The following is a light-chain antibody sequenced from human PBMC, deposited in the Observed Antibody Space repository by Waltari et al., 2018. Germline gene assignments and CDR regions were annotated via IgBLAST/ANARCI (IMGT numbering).Light chain of an antibody. J-gene: IGLJ2*01. CDR3: QAWDSNTVV. V-gene: IGLV3-1*01. CDR2: QDN. Sequence: SYELTQPPSVSVSPGQTASITCSADKLGDKYASWYQQKPGQSPVLVIYQDNKRPSGIPERFSGSNSGNTATLTIRGTQAMDEADYHCQAWDSNTVVFGGGTKLTVL. CDR1: KLGDKY.